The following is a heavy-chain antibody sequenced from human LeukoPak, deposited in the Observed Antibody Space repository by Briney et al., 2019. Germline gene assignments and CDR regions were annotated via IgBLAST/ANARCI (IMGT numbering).Heavy chain of an antibody. CDR3: ARDRDSSGYYLFDY. CDR1: GGSISSCY. CDR2: IYYSGST. D-gene: IGHD3-22*01. V-gene: IGHV4-59*01. Sequence: SETLCLTCTVSGGSISSCYWSWIRQPPGKGLEWIGYIYYSGSTNYNPSLKSRVTISVDTSKNQFSLKLSSVTAADTAVYYCARDRDSSGYYLFDYWGQGTLVTVSS. J-gene: IGHJ4*02.